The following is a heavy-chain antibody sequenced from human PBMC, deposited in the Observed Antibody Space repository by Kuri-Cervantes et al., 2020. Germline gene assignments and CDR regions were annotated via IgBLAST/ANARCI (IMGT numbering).Heavy chain of an antibody. CDR1: GGSISGYY. Sequence: ESLKISCTVSGGSISGYYWSWIRQPPGKGLEWIAYIYYTGSTNYNPSLKSRVTILVDTSKNQFSLRLTSVTAADTAIYYCARTRNSGYFDYWGQGAPVTVSS. V-gene: IGHV4-59*13. J-gene: IGHJ4*02. CDR3: ARTRNSGYFDY. CDR2: IYYTGST. D-gene: IGHD1-7*01.